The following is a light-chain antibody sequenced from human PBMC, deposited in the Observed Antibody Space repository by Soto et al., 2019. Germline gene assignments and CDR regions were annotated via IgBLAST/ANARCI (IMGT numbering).Light chain of an antibody. J-gene: IGLJ1*01. CDR1: SHDIGNGYDS. V-gene: IGLV2-14*03. CDR2: DVV. CDR3: CSYTTNIAPYV. Sequence: QSFLAQPASVSGCRGQSITISCTGTSHDIGNGYDSVSWYQQHPGKAPKLIIYDVVNRPSGVSSRFSGSKSGNTASLTISGLQAEDEADYYCCSYTTNIAPYVFGTGTKVTVL.